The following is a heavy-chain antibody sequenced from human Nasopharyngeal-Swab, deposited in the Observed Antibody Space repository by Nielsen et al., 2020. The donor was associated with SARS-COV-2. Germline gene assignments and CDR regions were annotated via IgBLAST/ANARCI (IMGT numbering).Heavy chain of an antibody. CDR2: IYPGDSDT. Sequence: VRQTPGKGVEWMGIIYPGDSDTRYSPSFQGQVTISADKSISTAYLQWSSLKASDTAMYYCARQGSGYYYAWYFDLWGRGTLVTVSS. D-gene: IGHD3-22*01. V-gene: IGHV5-51*01. J-gene: IGHJ2*01. CDR3: ARQGSGYYYAWYFDL.